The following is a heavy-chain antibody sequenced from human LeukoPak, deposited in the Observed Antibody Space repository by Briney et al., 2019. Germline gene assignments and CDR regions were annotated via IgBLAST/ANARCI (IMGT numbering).Heavy chain of an antibody. Sequence: GESLKISCKGSGYSFTSYWIGWVRQMPGKGLEWMGIIYPGDSDTRHSPSFQGQVTISADKSISTAYLQWSSLKASDTAMYYCARHACSSTSCYTDTHWFDPWGQGTLVTVSS. CDR2: IYPGDSDT. CDR3: ARHACSSTSCYTDTHWFDP. V-gene: IGHV5-51*01. CDR1: GYSFTSYW. D-gene: IGHD2-2*02. J-gene: IGHJ5*02.